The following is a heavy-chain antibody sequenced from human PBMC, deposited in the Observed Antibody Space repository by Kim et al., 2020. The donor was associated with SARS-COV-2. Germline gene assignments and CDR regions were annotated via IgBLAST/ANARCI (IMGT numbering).Heavy chain of an antibody. CDR3: ARGYGSGSPYGMDV. CDR1: GGSISSGGYS. V-gene: IGHV4-30-2*01. D-gene: IGHD3-10*01. J-gene: IGHJ6*02. Sequence: SETLSLTCAVSGGSISSGGYSWSWIRQPPGKGLEWIGYIYYSGSTYYNPSLKSLVTISVDRSKNQFSLKLSSVTAADTAVYYCARGYGSGSPYGMDVWG. CDR2: IYYSGST.